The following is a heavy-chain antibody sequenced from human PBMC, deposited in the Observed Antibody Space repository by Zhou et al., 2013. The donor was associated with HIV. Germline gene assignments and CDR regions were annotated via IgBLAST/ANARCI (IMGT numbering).Heavy chain of an antibody. CDR1: GGTFSSYA. V-gene: IGHV1-69*05. CDR2: IIPIFGTA. J-gene: IGHJ4*02. D-gene: IGHD2-2*01. Sequence: QVQLVQSGAEVKKPGSSVKVSCKASGGTFSSYAISWVRQAPGQGLEWMGGIIPIFGTANYAQKFQGRVTITTDESTSTAYMELSSLRSEDTAVYYCARALGYCSSTSCYGGFDYWGQGTLVTVSS. CDR3: ARALGYCSSTSCYGGFDY.